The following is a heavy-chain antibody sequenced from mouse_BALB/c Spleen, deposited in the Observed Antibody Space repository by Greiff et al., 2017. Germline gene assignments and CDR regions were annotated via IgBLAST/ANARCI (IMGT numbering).Heavy chain of an antibody. CDR3: ARRPFDY. CDR1: GFTFSSYA. J-gene: IGHJ2*01. CDR2: ISSGGSYT. Sequence: EVNLVESGGGLVKPGGSLKLSCAASGFTFSSYAMSWVRQTPEKRLEWVATISSGGSYTYYPDSVKGRFTISRDNAKNTLYLQMSSLRSEDTAMYYCARRPFDYWGQGTTLTVSS. V-gene: IGHV5-9-3*01.